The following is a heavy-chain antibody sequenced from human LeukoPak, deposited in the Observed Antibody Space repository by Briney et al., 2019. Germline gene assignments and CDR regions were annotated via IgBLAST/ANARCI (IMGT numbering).Heavy chain of an antibody. D-gene: IGHD4-17*01. CDR2: ISYDGSNK. CDR1: GFTFSSYA. Sequence: PGRSLRLSCGASGFTFSSYAMHWVRQAPGKGLEWVAVISYDGSNKDYADSVKGRFTISRDNSKNTLYLQMNSLRVEDTAVYYCAKATSVTTLFDYWGQGTLVTVSS. J-gene: IGHJ4*02. V-gene: IGHV3-30*04. CDR3: AKATSVTTLFDY.